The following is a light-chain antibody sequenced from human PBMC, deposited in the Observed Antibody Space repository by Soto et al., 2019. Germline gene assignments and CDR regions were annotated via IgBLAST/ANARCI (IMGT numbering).Light chain of an antibody. CDR1: QGVSGSY. V-gene: IGKV3-20*01. J-gene: IGKJ1*01. CDR2: DAS. Sequence: EIVLTQSPGTLSLSPGDRATLSCRASQGVSGSYLACYQRKPGQVHRLLIYDASKRAPGILDRFSGSGSGTDFVLTISRLEPEDVAVYERQRYGSSPTFGQGTDLEIK. CDR3: QRYGSSPT.